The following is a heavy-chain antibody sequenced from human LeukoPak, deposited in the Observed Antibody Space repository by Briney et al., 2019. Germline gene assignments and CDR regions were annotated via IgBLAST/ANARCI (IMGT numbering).Heavy chain of an antibody. CDR1: GFTFSSYN. CDR3: ARPRYYDILTGRIPGYYYGMDV. V-gene: IGHV3-21*01. J-gene: IGHJ6*02. D-gene: IGHD3-9*01. Sequence: GGSLRLSCAASGFTFSSYNMNWVRQAPGKGLEWVSSISSRSSYINYADSVKGRFTISRDNAKNSLFLQMNTLRAEDTAVYYCARPRYYDILTGRIPGYYYGMDVWGQGTTVTVSS. CDR2: ISSRSSYI.